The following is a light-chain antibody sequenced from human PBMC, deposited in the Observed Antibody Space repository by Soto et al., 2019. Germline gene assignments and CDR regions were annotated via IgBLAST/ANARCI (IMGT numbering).Light chain of an antibody. J-gene: IGKJ5*01. CDR1: QSVSSN. CDR2: GAS. CDR3: QQYNNWPPT. V-gene: IGKV3-15*01. Sequence: EIVITQSPATLSVSPGERATLSCRASQSVSSNLAWYQQKPGQAPRLLIYGASTRATGIPARFSGSGSGTELTITIRSMQSEDFAVYYYQQYNNWPPTFGHGTRLEI.